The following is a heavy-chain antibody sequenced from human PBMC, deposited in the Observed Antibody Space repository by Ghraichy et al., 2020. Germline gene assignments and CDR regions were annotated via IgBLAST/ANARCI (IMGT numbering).Heavy chain of an antibody. Sequence: SETLSLTCTVSGGSISSYYWSWIRQPPGKGLEWIGYIYYSGSTNYNPSLKSRVSISVDTSKNQFSLKLSSVTATDTAVYYCARVGATNVYYVMDVWGQGTTVTVSS. CDR2: IYYSGST. J-gene: IGHJ6*02. CDR3: ARVGATNVYYVMDV. CDR1: GGSISSYY. D-gene: IGHD1-26*01. V-gene: IGHV4-59*01.